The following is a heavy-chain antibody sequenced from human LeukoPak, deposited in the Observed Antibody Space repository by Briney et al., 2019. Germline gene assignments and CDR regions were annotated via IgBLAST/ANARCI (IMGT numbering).Heavy chain of an antibody. CDR2: IYYSGST. CDR1: GGSISSYY. D-gene: IGHD3-3*01. CDR3: ARDRDFWSPRSDY. V-gene: IGHV4-59*01. J-gene: IGHJ4*02. Sequence: SETLSLTCTVSGGSISSYYWSWIRQPPGKGLEWIGYIYYSGSTNYNPSLKSRVTISVDTSKNQFSLKLSSVTAADTAVYYCARDRDFWSPRSDYWGQGTLVTVSS.